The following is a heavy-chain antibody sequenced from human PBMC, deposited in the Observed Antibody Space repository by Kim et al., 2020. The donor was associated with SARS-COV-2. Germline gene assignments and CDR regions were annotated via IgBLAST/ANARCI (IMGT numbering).Heavy chain of an antibody. CDR2: T. D-gene: IGHD7-27*01. CDR3: ARGPTTGDFDF. J-gene: IGHJ4*02. Sequence: TNYAPKFQGRVTKTRDTSIKTVYMELSSLTSDDTAVYYCARGPTTGDFDFWGQGTLVIVSS. V-gene: IGHV1-2*02.